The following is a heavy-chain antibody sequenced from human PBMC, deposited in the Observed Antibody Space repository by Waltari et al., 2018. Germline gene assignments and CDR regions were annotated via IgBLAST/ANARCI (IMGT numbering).Heavy chain of an antibody. CDR2: VHHSGKT. V-gene: IGHV4-4*02. D-gene: IGHD2-2*01. CDR1: GDSISGNYW. CDR3: AGDRAIGLFFDY. J-gene: IGHJ4*02. Sequence: PSGTLSLTCDVSGDSISGNYWWSWVRQSPEKGLEWIGQVHHSGKTHYNPSLQSRVTISVDKPKNQFSLNLNSVTGADTAVYYCAGDRAIGLFFDYWGRGTLVTVSS.